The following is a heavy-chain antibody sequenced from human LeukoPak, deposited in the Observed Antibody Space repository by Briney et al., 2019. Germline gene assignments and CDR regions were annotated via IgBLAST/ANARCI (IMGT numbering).Heavy chain of an antibody. D-gene: IGHD3-3*01. CDR2: MDPNSGNT. CDR1: GYTFTSYG. J-gene: IGHJ4*02. V-gene: IGHV1-8*03. CDR3: ARGRYYDFWSGYILFDY. Sequence: GASVKVSCKASGYTFTSYGINWVRQATGQGLEWMGWMDPNSGNTGYAQKFQGRVTITRNTSISTAYMELSSLRSEDTAVYYCARGRYYDFWSGYILFDYWGQGTLVTVSS.